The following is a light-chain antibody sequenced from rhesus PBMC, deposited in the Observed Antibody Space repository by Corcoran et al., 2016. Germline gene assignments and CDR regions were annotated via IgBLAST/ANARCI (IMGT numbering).Light chain of an antibody. CDR3: LQHNSYPFT. Sequence: DIQMTQSPSSLSASVGDTVTITCRASQGISSYLNWFQQKPGKAPKLLIYDASSLESGVPSRFRGSGSGTEFTLTISSLQPEDFAAYYCLQHNSYPFTFGPGTKLEIK. J-gene: IGKJ3*01. CDR2: DAS. V-gene: IGKV1-28*01. CDR1: QGISSY.